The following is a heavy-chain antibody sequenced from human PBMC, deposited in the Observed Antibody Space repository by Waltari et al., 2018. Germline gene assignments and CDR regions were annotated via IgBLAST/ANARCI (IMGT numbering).Heavy chain of an antibody. D-gene: IGHD3-10*01. CDR2: IYWNDDK. J-gene: IGHJ5*02. CDR3: AHRRSGVRGVSMRWDAEYWFDP. CDR1: GFSLSTSGVG. Sequence: QITLKESGPTLVKPTQTLTLTCTFSGFSLSTSGVGVGWIRQPPGKALEWLALIYWNDDKRYSPSLKIMLTIAKDTSKNLVVLTVPPMYPVDTATYYGAHRRSGVRGVSMRWDAEYWFDPWAQGTLVTVSS. V-gene: IGHV2-5*01.